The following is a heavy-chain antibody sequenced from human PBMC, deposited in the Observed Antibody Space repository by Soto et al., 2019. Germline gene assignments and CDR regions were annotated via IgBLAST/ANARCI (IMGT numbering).Heavy chain of an antibody. CDR1: GGSISSYY. V-gene: IGHV4-59*01. CDR3: ARTFARAADFDMDV. CDR2: IYYSGST. Sequence: SETLALTCTVSGGSISSYYWSWIRQPPGKGLEWIGYIYYSGSTNYNPSLKSRVTISVDTSKNQFSLKLSSVTAADTAVYYCARTFARAADFDMDVWGKGTTVTVSS. D-gene: IGHD6-13*01. J-gene: IGHJ6*03.